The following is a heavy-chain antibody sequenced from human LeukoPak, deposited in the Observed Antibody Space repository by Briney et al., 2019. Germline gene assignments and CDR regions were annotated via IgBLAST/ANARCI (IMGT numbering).Heavy chain of an antibody. CDR1: GGSISSYY. V-gene: IGHV4-59*01. CDR2: IYYSGST. J-gene: IGHJ4*02. D-gene: IGHD1-7*01. CDR3: ARARLTGTTDY. Sequence: PSETLSLTCTVSGGSISSYYWSWIRQPPGKGLEWIGYIYYSGSTNYNPSLKSRVTISVDTSKNQFSLKLSSVTAADTAVYYCARARLTGTTDYWGQGTLVTVSS.